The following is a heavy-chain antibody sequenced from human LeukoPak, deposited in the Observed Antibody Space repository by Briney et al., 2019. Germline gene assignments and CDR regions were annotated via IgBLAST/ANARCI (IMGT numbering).Heavy chain of an antibody. CDR3: ARERYGDTTLDY. Sequence: KTSETLSLTCTVSGGSISSYYWSWIRQAPGKGLEWIGYIYYSGSTNYNPSLKSRVTISVDTSKNQFSLKLSSVTAADTAVYYCARERYGDTTLDYWGQGALVTVSS. CDR2: IYYSGST. V-gene: IGHV4-59*01. CDR1: GGSISSYY. D-gene: IGHD4-17*01. J-gene: IGHJ4*02.